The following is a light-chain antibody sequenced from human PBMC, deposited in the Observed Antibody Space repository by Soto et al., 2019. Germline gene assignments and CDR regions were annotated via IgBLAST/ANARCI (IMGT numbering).Light chain of an antibody. Sequence: IVLTQSPGTLSLSPGERATLSCIASQSISSFYLAWYQQTPGQAPRLLIYDASSRAAGIPDRFSGGGSGTDFTLTISRLEPEDFGVYYCQQYGGSPRTFGQGTKVEIK. J-gene: IGKJ1*01. CDR3: QQYGGSPRT. CDR1: QSISSFY. CDR2: DAS. V-gene: IGKV3-20*01.